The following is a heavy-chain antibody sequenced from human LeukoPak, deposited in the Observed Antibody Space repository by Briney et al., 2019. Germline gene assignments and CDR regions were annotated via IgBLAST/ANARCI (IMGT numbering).Heavy chain of an antibody. Sequence: ASVKVSCKASGGTFSIYAISWVRQAPGQGLEWMGGIIPIFGTANYAQKFQGRVTITADESTSTAYMELSSLRSEHTAVYYCARGAVEYSSSSGYYYYYMDVWGKGTTVTVSS. J-gene: IGHJ6*03. CDR1: GGTFSIYA. CDR2: IIPIFGTA. D-gene: IGHD6-6*01. V-gene: IGHV1-69*13. CDR3: ARGAVEYSSSSGYYYYYMDV.